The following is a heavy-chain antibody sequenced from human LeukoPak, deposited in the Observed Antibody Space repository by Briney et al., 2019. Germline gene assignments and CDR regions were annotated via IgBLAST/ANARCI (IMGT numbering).Heavy chain of an antibody. D-gene: IGHD5-18*01. Sequence: SETLSHTCTVSGGSISSGSYYWNWIRQPAGKGLEWIGRIYTTGSTTGSTTYNPSLKSRVTISIDTSKTHFSLELTSVTAADTAVYYCARHDRRGYSYGSDYWGQGTVVTVSS. V-gene: IGHV4-61*02. J-gene: IGHJ4*02. CDR3: ARHDRRGYSYGSDY. CDR2: IYTTGSTTGST. CDR1: GGSISSGSYY.